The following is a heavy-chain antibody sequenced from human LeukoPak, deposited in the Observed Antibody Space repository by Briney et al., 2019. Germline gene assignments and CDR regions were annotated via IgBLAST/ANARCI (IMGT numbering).Heavy chain of an antibody. J-gene: IGHJ4*02. Sequence: SETLSLTCAVSGGSISSGGYSWSWIRQPPGKGLEWIGYIYHSGSTYYNPSLKSRVTISVDRSKNQFSLKLSSVTAADTAVYYCARVGSGGALYYFDYWGQGTLVTVSS. CDR2: IYHSGST. D-gene: IGHD2-15*01. V-gene: IGHV4-30-2*01. CDR3: ARVGSGGALYYFDY. CDR1: GGSISSGGYS.